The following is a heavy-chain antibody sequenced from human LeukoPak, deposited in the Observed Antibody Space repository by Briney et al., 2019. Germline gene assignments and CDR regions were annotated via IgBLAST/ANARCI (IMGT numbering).Heavy chain of an antibody. CDR1: GHTFTSYG. CDR3: ARDYYDILTGRIDYYYYMDV. J-gene: IGHJ6*03. D-gene: IGHD3-9*01. CDR2: SSAYNGNT. V-gene: IGHV1-18*01. Sequence: ASVKVSCKASGHTFTSYGITWVRQAPGQGLEWMGWSSAYNGNTNNAQKLQGRVTMTTDTSTSTAYMELRSLRSDDTAVYYCARDYYDILTGRIDYYYYMDVWGKGTTVTISS.